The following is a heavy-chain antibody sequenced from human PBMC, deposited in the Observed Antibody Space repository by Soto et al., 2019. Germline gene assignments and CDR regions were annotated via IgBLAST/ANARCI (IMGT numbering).Heavy chain of an antibody. V-gene: IGHV5-10-1*01. D-gene: IGHD3-22*01. J-gene: IGHJ4*02. CDR1: GYSFTSYW. Sequence: PGESLKISCKGSGYSFTSYWISWVRQMPGKGLEWMGRIDPSDSYTNYSPSFQGHVTISADKSISTAYLQWSSLRASDTAMYYCARLDVDYYDSSGSFDYWGQGTLVTVSS. CDR3: ARLDVDYYDSSGSFDY. CDR2: IDPSDSYT.